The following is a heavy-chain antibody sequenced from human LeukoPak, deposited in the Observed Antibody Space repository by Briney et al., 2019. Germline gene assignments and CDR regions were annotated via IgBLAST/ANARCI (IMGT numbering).Heavy chain of an antibody. CDR3: ARVYCSSTSCYAPGGDY. V-gene: IGHV1-18*01. CDR1: GYTFTSYG. J-gene: IGHJ4*02. Sequence: GASVKVSCKASGYTFTSYGISWVRQAPGQGLEWMGRISAYNGNTNYAQKLQGRVTMTTDTSTSTAYMELRSLRSDDTAVYYCARVYCSSTSCYAPGGDYWGQGTLVTVSS. D-gene: IGHD2-2*01. CDR2: ISAYNGNT.